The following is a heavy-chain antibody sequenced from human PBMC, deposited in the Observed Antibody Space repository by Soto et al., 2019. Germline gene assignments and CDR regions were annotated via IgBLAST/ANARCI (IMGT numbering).Heavy chain of an antibody. Sequence: QVQLMQSGAEVKKPGSSVKVSCKASGGTFSSYAISWVRQAPGQGLEWMGGIIPIFGTANYAQKFQGRVTITADESTSTAYMELSSLRSEDTAVYYCARGKKVYARWPFDYWGQGTLVTVSS. CDR3: ARGKKVYARWPFDY. CDR2: IIPIFGTA. D-gene: IGHD2-8*01. V-gene: IGHV1-69*12. J-gene: IGHJ4*02. CDR1: GGTFSSYA.